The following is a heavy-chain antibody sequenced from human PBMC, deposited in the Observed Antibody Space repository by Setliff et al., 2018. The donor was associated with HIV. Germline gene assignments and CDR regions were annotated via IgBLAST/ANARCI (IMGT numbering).Heavy chain of an antibody. CDR2: INYSGST. V-gene: IGHV4-59*01. D-gene: IGHD3-22*01. CDR3: ATLPGYYYDSSGPLGYFLH. Sequence: SETLSLTCPVSGGSISTYYWSWIRQSPGKGLEWIGYINYSGSTSYSPSLKTRVTISVDTSKKQSSLKVRSVTAADTAVYYCATLPGYYYDSSGPLGYFLHWGQGTLVTVSS. CDR1: GGSISTYY. J-gene: IGHJ1*01.